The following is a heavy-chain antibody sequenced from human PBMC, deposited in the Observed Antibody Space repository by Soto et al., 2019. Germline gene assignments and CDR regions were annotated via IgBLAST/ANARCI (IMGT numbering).Heavy chain of an antibody. CDR1: GGSISSGGYY. CDR2: IYYSGST. V-gene: IGHV4-31*03. Sequence: PSETLSLTCTVSGGSISSGGYYWSWIRQHPEKGLEWIGYIYYSGSTYYNPSLKSRVTISVDTSKNQFSLKLSSVTAADTAVYYCARDFTDSSGPTLGMGVWGQGTTVTVSS. CDR3: ARDFTDSSGPTLGMGV. D-gene: IGHD6-19*01. J-gene: IGHJ6*02.